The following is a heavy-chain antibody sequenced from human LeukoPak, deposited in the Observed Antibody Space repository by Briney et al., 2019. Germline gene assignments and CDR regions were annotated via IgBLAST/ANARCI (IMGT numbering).Heavy chain of an antibody. CDR3: ARNILFAFDI. V-gene: IGHV3-53*01. J-gene: IGHJ3*02. D-gene: IGHD2/OR15-2a*01. CDR1: GLTVSSSY. CDR2: ICNDGST. Sequence: GGSLRLSCAASGLTVSSSYMSWVRHAPGKGLEWVSIICNDGSTYYADSMKGRFTISRDNSKNTLYLQVNSLRAEDTAMYYCARNILFAFDIWGQGTMVTVSS.